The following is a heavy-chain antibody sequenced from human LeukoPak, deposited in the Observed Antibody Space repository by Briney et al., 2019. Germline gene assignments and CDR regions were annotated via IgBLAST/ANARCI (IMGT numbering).Heavy chain of an antibody. J-gene: IGHJ4*02. D-gene: IGHD3/OR15-3a*01. CDR3: AKQTGSGLFILP. Sequence: SETLSLTCTVSGASISGSSHYFWGWIRQTPGKGLEWIGSIYYTGDTYYNASLKSRVTISIDTSKNQFSLKLTSVTAADTAVYYCAKQTGSGLFILPGGQGTLVTVSS. V-gene: IGHV4-39*01. CDR2: IYYTGDT. CDR1: GASISGSSHYF.